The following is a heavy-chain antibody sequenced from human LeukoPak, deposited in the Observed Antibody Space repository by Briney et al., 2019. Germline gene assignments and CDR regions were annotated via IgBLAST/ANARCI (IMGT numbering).Heavy chain of an antibody. D-gene: IGHD3-10*01. CDR2: INHSGST. J-gene: IGHJ4*02. V-gene: IGHV4-34*01. CDR3: ARGYDSGSYYRH. CDR1: GGSFSGYY. Sequence: PSETLSLTCAVYGGSFSGYYWSWIRQPPGKGLEWIGEINHSGSTNYNPSLKSRVTISLDTSKNQFSLKLSSVTAADTAVYYCARGYDSGSYYRHWGQGTLVTVFS.